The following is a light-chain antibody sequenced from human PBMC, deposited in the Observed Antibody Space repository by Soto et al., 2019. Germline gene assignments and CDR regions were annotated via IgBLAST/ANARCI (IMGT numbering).Light chain of an antibody. CDR2: DAS. CDR3: QQRSNWLIT. V-gene: IGKV3-11*01. CDR1: QSIGTS. Sequence: EMVLTQSPATLSLSPGDRATLSYRASQSIGTSLAWYQQIPGQAPRLLIYDASKRATGIPARFSGGGSGTDFTLTISSLEPEDFAVYYCQQRSNWLITFGQGTRLEIK. J-gene: IGKJ5*01.